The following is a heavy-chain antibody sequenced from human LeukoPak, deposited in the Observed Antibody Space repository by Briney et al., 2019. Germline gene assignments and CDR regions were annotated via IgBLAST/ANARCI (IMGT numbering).Heavy chain of an antibody. Sequence: PSETLSLTCTVSGGSISSSSYYWGWIRQPPGKGLEWIGSIYYSGSTYYNPSLKSRVTISVDTSKNQFSLKLSSVTAADTAVYYCARVSPIAAAPFSFDYWGQGTLVTVTS. J-gene: IGHJ4*02. D-gene: IGHD6-13*01. V-gene: IGHV4-39*07. CDR2: IYYSGST. CDR3: ARVSPIAAAPFSFDY. CDR1: GGSISSSSYY.